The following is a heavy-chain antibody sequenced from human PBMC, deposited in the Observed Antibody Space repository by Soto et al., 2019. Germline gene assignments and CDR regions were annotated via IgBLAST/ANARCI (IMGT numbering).Heavy chain of an antibody. CDR3: ATQEVGGSYVYTFDP. D-gene: IGHD1-26*01. CDR2: IYYSGST. V-gene: IGHV4-39*01. CDR1: GGSISSSNYY. Sequence: SETLSLTCTVSGGSISSSNYYWGWIRQPPGKGLEWIGSIYYSGSTYYNPSLKSRVTISVHTSKTQFPLKLSSVPAADTAVYYCATQEVGGSYVYTFDPWGQGTLVTVSS. J-gene: IGHJ5*02.